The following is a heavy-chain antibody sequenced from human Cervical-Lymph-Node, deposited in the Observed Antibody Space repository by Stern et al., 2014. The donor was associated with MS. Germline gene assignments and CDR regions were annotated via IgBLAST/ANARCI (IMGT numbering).Heavy chain of an antibody. Sequence: VQLGQSGAEVKKPGESLKISCKGSGYTFHNYWIGWVRQMPGKGLEWMGIIYPDDSDTKYSPSFQGQVTISADKSISPAYLQWSSLKASDTAIYYCTRVDIVLMVYGFDIWGQGTMVTVSS. D-gene: IGHD2-8*01. CDR1: GYTFHNYW. V-gene: IGHV5-51*03. CDR3: TRVDIVLMVYGFDI. CDR2: IYPDDSDT. J-gene: IGHJ3*02.